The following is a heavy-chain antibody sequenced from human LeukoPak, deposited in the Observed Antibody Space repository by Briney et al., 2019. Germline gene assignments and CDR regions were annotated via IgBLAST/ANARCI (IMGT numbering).Heavy chain of an antibody. V-gene: IGHV3-64*01. D-gene: IGHD1-7*01. CDR1: GFTFSSYA. CDR2: ISSNGGST. CDR3: ARPKAGTTLRYYYYMDV. Sequence: PGGSLRLSCAASGFTFSSYAMHWVRQAPGKGLEYVSAISSNGGSTYYANSVKGRFTISRDNSKNTLYLQMGSLRAEDMAVYYCARPKAGTTLRYYYYMDVWGKGTTVTVS. J-gene: IGHJ6*03.